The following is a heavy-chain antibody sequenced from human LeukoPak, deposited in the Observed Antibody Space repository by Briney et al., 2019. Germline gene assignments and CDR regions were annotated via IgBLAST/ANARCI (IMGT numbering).Heavy chain of an antibody. CDR1: GGSISSYY. J-gene: IGHJ5*02. CDR2: IYTSGST. CDR3: ARHRECIAAAMSGFEP. D-gene: IGHD6-13*01. V-gene: IGHV4-4*09. Sequence: SETLSLTCTVSGGSISSYYWSCIRQPPGKGLEWIGYIYTSGSTNYNPSLKSRVTISVDTSKNQFSVKLSSVTAADTAVYYCARHRECIAAAMSGFEPWGQGTLVTVSS.